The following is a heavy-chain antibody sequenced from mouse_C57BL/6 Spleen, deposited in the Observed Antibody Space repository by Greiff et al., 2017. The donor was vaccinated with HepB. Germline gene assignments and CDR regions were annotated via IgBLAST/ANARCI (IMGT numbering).Heavy chain of an antibody. CDR3: ARDNDYFAY. J-gene: IGHJ3*01. V-gene: IGHV3-6*01. Sequence: DVKLQESGPGLVKPSQSLSLTCSVTGYSITSGYYWNWIRQFPGNKLEWMGYISYDGSNNYNPSLKNRISITRDTSKNQFFLKLNSVTTEDTATYYCARDNDYFAYWGQGTLVTVSA. D-gene: IGHD2-4*01. CDR1: GYSITSGYY. CDR2: ISYDGSN.